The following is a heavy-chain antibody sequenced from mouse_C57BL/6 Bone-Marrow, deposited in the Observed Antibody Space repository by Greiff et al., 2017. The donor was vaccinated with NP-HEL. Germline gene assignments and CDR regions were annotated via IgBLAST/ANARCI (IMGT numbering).Heavy chain of an antibody. D-gene: IGHD1-1*01. CDR2: IHPNSGST. V-gene: IGHV1-64*01. CDR1: GYTFTSYC. Sequence: QVQLQQPGAELVKPGASVKLSCTASGYTFTSYCMHWVKQRPGQGLEWIGMIHPNSGSTNYNEKFTSKATLTVDKSSSAAYMQPSSLTSEDSAVYYCARYYYGSFYYAMDCWGQGTSVTVSS. J-gene: IGHJ4*01. CDR3: ARYYYGSFYYAMDC.